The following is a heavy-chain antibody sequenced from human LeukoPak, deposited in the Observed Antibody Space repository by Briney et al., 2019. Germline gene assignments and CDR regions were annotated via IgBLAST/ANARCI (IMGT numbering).Heavy chain of an antibody. V-gene: IGHV4-61*05. CDR1: GGSISSSSYY. CDR2: ISYTGST. J-gene: IGHJ4*02. Sequence: SETLSLTCTVSGGSISSSSYYWGWIRQPPGKGLEWIGYISYTGSTNYNPSLKSRVTISLDTSKNQCSLRLTSVPAADTAVYYCARYSGTYFPLYYFDYWGQGTLVTVSS. D-gene: IGHD1-26*01. CDR3: ARYSGTYFPLYYFDY.